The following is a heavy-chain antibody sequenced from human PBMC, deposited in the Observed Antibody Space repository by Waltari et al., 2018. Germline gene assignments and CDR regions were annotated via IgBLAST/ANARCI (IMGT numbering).Heavy chain of an antibody. D-gene: IGHD3-9*01. CDR2: INPNSGGT. Sequence: QVQLVQSGAEVKKPGASVTVSCKASGYTFTGYYMPWVRQAPGQGLEWMGWINPNSGGTNYAQKFQGRVTMTRDTSISTAYMELSRLRSDDTAVYYCARDRGVSFDWLLTHFDYWGQGTLVTVSS. V-gene: IGHV1-2*02. J-gene: IGHJ4*02. CDR1: GYTFTGYY. CDR3: ARDRGVSFDWLLTHFDY.